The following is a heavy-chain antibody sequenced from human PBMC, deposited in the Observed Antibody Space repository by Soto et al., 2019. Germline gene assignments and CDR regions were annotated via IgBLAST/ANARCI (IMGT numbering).Heavy chain of an antibody. CDR1: GFTFSNYA. J-gene: IGHJ6*02. Sequence: GGSLRLSCAASGFTFSNYAMHWVRQAPGKGPEWVAAISYDGRNKYYADSVKGRFTISRDNSKNTLDLQMNSLRAEDTAVYYCARSSGGSGKLWNYYGMDVWGQGTTVTVSS. CDR3: ARSSGGSGKLWNYYGMDV. D-gene: IGHD3-10*01. V-gene: IGHV3-30*03. CDR2: ISYDGRNK.